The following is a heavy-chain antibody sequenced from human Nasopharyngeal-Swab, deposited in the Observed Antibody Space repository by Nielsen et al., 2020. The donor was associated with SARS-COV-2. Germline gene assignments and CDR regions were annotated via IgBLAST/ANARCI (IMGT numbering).Heavy chain of an antibody. CDR3: ARRQYGDYYYYYGMDV. CDR1: GFTFSDYY. CDR2: ISSSSSYT. V-gene: IGHV3-11*03. D-gene: IGHD4-17*01. Sequence: GESLKISCAASGFTFSDYYMSWIRQAPGKGLEWVSYISSSSSYTNYADSVKGRFTISRDNAKNSLYLQMNSLRAEDTAVYYCARRQYGDYYYYYGMDVWGQGTTVTVSS. J-gene: IGHJ6*02.